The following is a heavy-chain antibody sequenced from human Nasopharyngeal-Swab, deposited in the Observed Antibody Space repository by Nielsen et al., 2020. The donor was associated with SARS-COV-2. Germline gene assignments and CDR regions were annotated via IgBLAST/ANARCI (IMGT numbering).Heavy chain of an antibody. CDR1: GFSLSTSGMC. Sequence: SGPTLVKPEQTLTLTCTFSGFSLSTSGMCVNWIRQHPGGGLEWLGLIDSDYDKYYRSSLKTRLTISKETSKNQVVLTMTNLDPVDTGTYYCARGSAGGPYYYGMDVWGQGTTVTVSS. CDR2: IDSDYDK. D-gene: IGHD3-10*01. CDR3: ARGSAGGPYYYGMDV. V-gene: IGHV2-70*13. J-gene: IGHJ6*02.